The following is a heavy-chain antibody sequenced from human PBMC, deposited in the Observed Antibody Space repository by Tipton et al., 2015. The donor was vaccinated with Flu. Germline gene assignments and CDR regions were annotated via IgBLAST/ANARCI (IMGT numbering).Heavy chain of an antibody. D-gene: IGHD3-9*01. CDR1: GGSISSSSYY. V-gene: IGHV4-39*07. CDR2: IYYSGST. CDR3: ARDGAAILRYFDWLLGADAFDI. J-gene: IGHJ3*02. Sequence: TLSLTCTVSGGSISSSSYYWGWIRQPPGKGLEWMGSIYYSGSTYYNPSLKSRVTISVDTSKNQFSLKLSSVTAADTAVYYCARDGAAILRYFDWLLGADAFDIWGQGTMVTVSS.